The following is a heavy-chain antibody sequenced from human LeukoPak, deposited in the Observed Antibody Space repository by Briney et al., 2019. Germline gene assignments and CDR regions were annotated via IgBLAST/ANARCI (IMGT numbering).Heavy chain of an antibody. CDR2: ISGSGGST. D-gene: IGHD1-26*01. CDR1: GFTFSSYA. Sequence: PGGSLRLSCAASGFTFSSYAMSWVRQAPGKGLEWVSAISGSGGSTYYADSVKGRFTISRDNSKNTLYLQMNSLRAEDTAVYYCAKDRSWELRTGGPQPSPSFDYWGQGTLVTVSS. CDR3: AKDRSWELRTGGPQPSPSFDY. J-gene: IGHJ4*02. V-gene: IGHV3-23*01.